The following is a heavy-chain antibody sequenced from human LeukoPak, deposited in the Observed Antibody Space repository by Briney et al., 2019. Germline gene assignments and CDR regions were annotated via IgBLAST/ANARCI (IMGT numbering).Heavy chain of an antibody. J-gene: IGHJ4*02. CDR2: IRYDGSNK. CDR1: GFTFSSYG. D-gene: IGHD3-10*01. CDR3: ARDQKYYGSGKVDYFDY. V-gene: IGHV3-30*02. Sequence: PGGSLRLSCAASGFTFSSYGTHWVRQAPGKGLEWVAFIRYDGSNKYYADSVKGRFTISRDNSKNTLYLQMNSLRAEDTAVYYCARDQKYYGSGKVDYFDYWGQGTLVTVSS.